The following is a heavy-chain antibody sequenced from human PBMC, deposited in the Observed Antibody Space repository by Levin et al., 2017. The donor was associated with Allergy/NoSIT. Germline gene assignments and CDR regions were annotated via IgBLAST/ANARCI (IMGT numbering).Heavy chain of an antibody. D-gene: IGHD3-10*01. CDR3: AREPHYGSGSHHNMDAFDV. V-gene: IGHV1-69*13. CDR1: GGTFTNYA. CDR2: IIPLFGTS. Sequence: GASVKVSCKASGGTFTNYAFTWVRQAPGQGLEWLGRIIPLFGTSNYAQTFQGRVTITADESTSVAYLELSSLTSEDAAVYFCAREPHYGSGSHHNMDAFDVWGQGTMLTVSS. J-gene: IGHJ3*01.